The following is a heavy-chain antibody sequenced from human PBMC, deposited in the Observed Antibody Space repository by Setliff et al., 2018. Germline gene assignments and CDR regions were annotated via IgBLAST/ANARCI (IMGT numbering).Heavy chain of an antibody. CDR2: IYYSGST. CDR1: GGSISSYY. V-gene: IGHV4-59*01. D-gene: IGHD2-21*02. J-gene: IGHJ4*01. CDR3: ARDRGGDWIYYFDY. Sequence: SETLSLTCTVSGGSISSYYWSWIRQPPGKGLEWIGYIYYSGSTNYNPSLKSRVTISVDTSKNQFSLKLSPVTAADTAVYYCARDRGGDWIYYFDYWGHGTLVTVSS.